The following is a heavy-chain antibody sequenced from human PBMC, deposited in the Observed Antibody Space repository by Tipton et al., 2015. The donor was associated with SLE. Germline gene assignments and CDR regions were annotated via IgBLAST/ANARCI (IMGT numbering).Heavy chain of an antibody. Sequence: TLSLTCTVSGASISSHFWSWIRQPPGKGLEWIGYMYYAGSANYNPSLKSRVTISLDTSKNQFSLRLTSVIAADTAVYYCARLHGYSYGLNWFDPWGQGTLISVSS. CDR1: GASISSHF. D-gene: IGHD5-18*01. V-gene: IGHV4-59*07. J-gene: IGHJ5*02. CDR2: MYYAGSA. CDR3: ARLHGYSYGLNWFDP.